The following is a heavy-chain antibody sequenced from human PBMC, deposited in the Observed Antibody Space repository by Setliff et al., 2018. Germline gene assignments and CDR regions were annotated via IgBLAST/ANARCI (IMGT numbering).Heavy chain of an antibody. CDR3: ARVVDMGWFDP. CDR1: GNTLTHLS. CDR2: FDPEEGER. J-gene: IGHJ5*02. V-gene: IGHV1-24*01. Sequence: ASVKVSCKVSGNTLTHLSIHWVRQAPGEGLEWIGGFDPEEGERIYAPRLQGRVTMTEDTSSDTAYMELSSLRPEDTAVYYCARVVDMGWFDPWGQGTLVTVPQ.